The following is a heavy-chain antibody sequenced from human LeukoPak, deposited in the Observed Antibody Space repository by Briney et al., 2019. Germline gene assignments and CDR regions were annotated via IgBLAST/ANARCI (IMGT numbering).Heavy chain of an antibody. Sequence: GGSLRLSCAASGFTVSSNYMSWVRQAPGKGLEWVSVIYSGGSTYYADSVKGRFTISRDNSKNTLYLQMNSLRAEDTAVCYCASQDVVVVPAAMAGDAFDIWGQGTMVTVSS. CDR1: GFTVSSNY. CDR2: IYSGGST. CDR3: ASQDVVVVPAAMAGDAFDI. D-gene: IGHD2-2*01. V-gene: IGHV3-53*01. J-gene: IGHJ3*02.